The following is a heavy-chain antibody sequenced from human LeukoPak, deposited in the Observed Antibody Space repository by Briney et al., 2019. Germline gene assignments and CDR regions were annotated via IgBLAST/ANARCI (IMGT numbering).Heavy chain of an antibody. CDR2: IGPSSSTI. J-gene: IGHJ4*02. V-gene: IGHV3-48*01. CDR3: ARGYGSWDF. D-gene: IGHD3-10*01. Sequence: GGSLRLSCAASGFIFSSYSMNWVRQAPGEGLEWVSYIGPSSSTIFYADSGKGRFTISRDNSENTLYVQMNSLRAEDTGVYYCARGYGSWDFWGQGTLVTVSS. CDR1: GFIFSSYS.